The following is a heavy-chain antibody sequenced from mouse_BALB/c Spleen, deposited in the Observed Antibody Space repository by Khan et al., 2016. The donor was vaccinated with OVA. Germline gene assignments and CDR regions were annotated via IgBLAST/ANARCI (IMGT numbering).Heavy chain of an antibody. CDR1: GYTFTDFN. V-gene: IGHV1S29*02. D-gene: IGHD1-2*01. CDR3: ARSGYGSFAS. J-gene: IGHJ3*01. Sequence: EVQLQESGPELVKPGASVRISCKTSGYTFTDFNLDWVKQSHGKSLEWIGYIFPNTGGTGYNQKFKTKATLTVDSSSSTAYMELRSLTSEDSAVYYCARSGYGSFASWGQGTLVTVSS. CDR2: IFPNTGGT.